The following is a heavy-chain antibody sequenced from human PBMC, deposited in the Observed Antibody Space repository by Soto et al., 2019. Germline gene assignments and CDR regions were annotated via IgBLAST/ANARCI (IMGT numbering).Heavy chain of an antibody. CDR1: GFTFSSYS. CDR2: ISSSSSYI. Sequence: EVQLVESGGGLVQPGGSLRLSCAASGFTFSSYSMNWVRQAPGKGLEWVSSISSSSSYIYYADSVKGRFTISRDNAKTSLYLQMNSLRAEDTAVYYWAREVGYGDYVGPYGMDVWGQGTTVTVSS. D-gene: IGHD4-17*01. CDR3: AREVGYGDYVGPYGMDV. V-gene: IGHV3-21*01. J-gene: IGHJ6*02.